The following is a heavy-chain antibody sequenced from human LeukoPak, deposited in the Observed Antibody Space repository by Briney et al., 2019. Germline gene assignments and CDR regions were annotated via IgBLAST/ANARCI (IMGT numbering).Heavy chain of an antibody. J-gene: IGHJ4*02. CDR1: GFTFSSYW. CDR2: IKQDGSEK. D-gene: IGHD5-24*01. Sequence: PGGSLRLSCAASGFTFSSYWMSWVRQAPGKGLEWVANIKQDGSEKYYVDSVKGRFTISRDNAKNSLYPQMNSLRAEDTAVYYCARSGREPVEMATDFDYWGQGTLVTVSS. V-gene: IGHV3-7*04. CDR3: ARSGREPVEMATDFDY.